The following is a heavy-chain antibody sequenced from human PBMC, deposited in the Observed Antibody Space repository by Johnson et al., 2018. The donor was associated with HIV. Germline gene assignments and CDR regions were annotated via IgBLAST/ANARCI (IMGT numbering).Heavy chain of an antibody. CDR1: GFIFSDYY. CDR2: ISSSGTNI. D-gene: IGHD6-13*01. V-gene: IGHV3-11*04. J-gene: IGHJ3*02. CDR3: ARDPAAAALRAFDI. Sequence: QVQLVESGGGLVKPGGSLRLSCAASGFIFSDYYMSWIRQAPGKGLEWVSYISSSGTNIYYADSVKGRFSISRDNAKSSLYLQMNSLRAEDTAVYYCARDPAAAALRAFDIWGQGTMVTVSS.